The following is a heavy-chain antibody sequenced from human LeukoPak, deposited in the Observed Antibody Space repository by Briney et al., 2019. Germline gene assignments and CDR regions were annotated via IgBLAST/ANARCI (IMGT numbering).Heavy chain of an antibody. CDR3: ARGGAARPDI. CDR1: GFTFSNYG. D-gene: IGHD6-6*01. Sequence: GGSLRLSCAASGFTFSNYGMNWVRQAPGKGLEWVSYISSSRSSIDYADSVRGRSTISRDNARNSLYLQMNSLRAEDTAVYYCARGGAARPDIWGQGTMVTVSS. CDR2: ISSSRSSI. V-gene: IGHV3-48*01. J-gene: IGHJ3*02.